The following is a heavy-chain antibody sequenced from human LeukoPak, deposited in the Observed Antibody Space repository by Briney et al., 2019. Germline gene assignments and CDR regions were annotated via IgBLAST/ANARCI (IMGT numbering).Heavy chain of an antibody. CDR3: VKRSYSGTYYYDY. D-gene: IGHD5-12*01. CDR1: GFTFSSYA. V-gene: IGHV3-64D*06. Sequence: GGSLRLSCSASGFTFSSYAMHWVRQAPGKGLEYVSSISSDGGSTYYADSVKGRFTTSRDNSKNTLYLQMSSLRAEDTAVFYCVKRSYSGTYYYDYWGQGTLVTVSS. J-gene: IGHJ4*02. CDR2: ISSDGGST.